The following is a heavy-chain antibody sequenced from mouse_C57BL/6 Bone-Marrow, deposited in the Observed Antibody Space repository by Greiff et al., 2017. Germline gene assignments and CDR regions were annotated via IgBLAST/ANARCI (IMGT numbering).Heavy chain of an antibody. D-gene: IGHD1-1*02. J-gene: IGHJ1*03. V-gene: IGHV2-2*01. CDR3: ASITLDYFDV. CDR1: GFSLTSYG. CDR2: IWSGGST. Sequence: QVQLQQSGPGLVQPSQSLSITCTVSGFSLTSYGVHWVRQSPGKGLEWLGVIWSGGSTDYNAAFISRLSISKDNSKSQVFFKMNSLQADDTAIYYCASITLDYFDVWGTGTTVTVSS.